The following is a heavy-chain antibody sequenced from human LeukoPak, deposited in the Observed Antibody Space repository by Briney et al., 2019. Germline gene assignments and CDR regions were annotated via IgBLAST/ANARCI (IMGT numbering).Heavy chain of an antibody. J-gene: IGHJ6*02. CDR1: GFTVSSNY. V-gene: IGHV3-66*01. D-gene: IGHD4-17*01. CDR2: IYSGGST. Sequence: GGSLRLSCAASGFTVSSNYMSWVRQAPGKGLEWVSVIYSGGSTYYADSVKGRFTISRDNSKNTLYLQMNSLRAEDTAVYYCXXTVTTPYYYYGMDVWGQGTTVTVSS. CDR3: XXTVTTPYYYYGMDV.